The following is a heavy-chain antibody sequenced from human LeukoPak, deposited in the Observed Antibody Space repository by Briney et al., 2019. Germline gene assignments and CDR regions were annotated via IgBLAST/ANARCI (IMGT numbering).Heavy chain of an antibody. CDR1: GGSISSYY. D-gene: IGHD3-9*01. J-gene: IGHJ5*02. V-gene: IGHV4-4*07. Sequence: PSETLSLTCTVSGGSISSYYWSWIRQPAGKGLEWIGRIYTSGSTNYNPSLKSRVTMSVDTSKNQFSLKLSSVTAADTAVYYCVRDLSGSRNNWFDPWGQGPLVTVSS. CDR3: VRDLSGSRNNWFDP. CDR2: IYTSGST.